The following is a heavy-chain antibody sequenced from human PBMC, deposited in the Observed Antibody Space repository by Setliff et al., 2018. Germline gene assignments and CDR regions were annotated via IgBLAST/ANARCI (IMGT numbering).Heavy chain of an antibody. D-gene: IGHD1-1*01. J-gene: IGHJ4*02. CDR3: ARTGTYRYFDY. V-gene: IGHV4-31*03. Sequence: PSETLSLTCTVSGGSISSGGYYWSWIRQHPGKGPEWIGYIYYSGSTYYNPSLKSRVTISVDTSNNQFSLKLTSVTAADTAVYYCARTGTYRYFDYWGQGTLVTVSS. CDR2: IYYSGST. CDR1: GGSISSGGYY.